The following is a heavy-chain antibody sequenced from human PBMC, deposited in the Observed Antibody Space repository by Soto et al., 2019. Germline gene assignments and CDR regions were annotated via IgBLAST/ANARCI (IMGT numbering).Heavy chain of an antibody. CDR2: ISAYNGHT. CDR1: GYTFTSYG. D-gene: IGHD1-26*01. J-gene: IGHJ4*02. V-gene: IGHV1-18*01. CDR3: ARDQGGTYYY. Sequence: QVQLLQSGAEVKKPGASVKVSCKASGYTFTSYGLSWVRQAPGQGLEWMGWISAYNGHTNYAQKLQGRVTMTTDTSTTTAYMELRILRSDDTAVYNCARDQGGTYYYWGQGTLVTVSS.